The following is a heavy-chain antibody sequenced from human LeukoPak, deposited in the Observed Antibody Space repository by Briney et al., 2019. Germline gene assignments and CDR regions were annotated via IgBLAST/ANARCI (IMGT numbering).Heavy chain of an antibody. CDR2: ITSGGGFK. J-gene: IGHJ4*02. Sequence: GGSLRLSCVGAGFPFSDFHMSWIRQAPGKGLEWVSYITSGGGFKYYADSVKGRFSISRDDSKNSVFLQMNSLRVEETAVYYCARVRPGSSGSYYRTSWGQGTLVTVSS. CDR1: GFPFSDFH. CDR3: ARVRPGSSGSYYRTS. V-gene: IGHV3-11*04. D-gene: IGHD3-22*01.